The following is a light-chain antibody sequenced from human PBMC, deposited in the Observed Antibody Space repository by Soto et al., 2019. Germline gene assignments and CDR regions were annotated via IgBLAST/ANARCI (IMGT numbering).Light chain of an antibody. V-gene: IGKV3-15*01. CDR2: GAS. Sequence: EVVMTQSPATLSVSPGERATLSCRASQSVSNNLAWYQQKPGQAPRRLIYGASIRAPGIPARFSGSGSGTEFTLTISSLQSEDFAVYYCQQYNNWPPWTFGQGTKVDIK. CDR1: QSVSNN. CDR3: QQYNNWPPWT. J-gene: IGKJ1*01.